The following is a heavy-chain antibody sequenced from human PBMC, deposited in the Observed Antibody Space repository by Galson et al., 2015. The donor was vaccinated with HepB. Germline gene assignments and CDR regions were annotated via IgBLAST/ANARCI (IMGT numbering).Heavy chain of an antibody. Sequence: SLRLSCAASGFIFNDDAMSWVRQPPGKGLEWVSSISKSATVTYYVDSVKGRFTISRDDSKSTLYLQMNGLRAEDTAIYYCATGFKLAGAAWGQGTLVTVSS. J-gene: IGHJ5*02. D-gene: IGHD6-19*01. V-gene: IGHV3-23*01. CDR3: ATGFKLAGAA. CDR2: ISKSATVT. CDR1: GFIFNDDA.